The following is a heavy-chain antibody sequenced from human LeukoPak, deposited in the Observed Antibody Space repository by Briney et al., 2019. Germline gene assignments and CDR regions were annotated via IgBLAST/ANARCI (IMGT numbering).Heavy chain of an antibody. CDR1: GLTLSGQW. Sequence: PGGSLRLSCAASGLTLSGQWIKWVRQAPGQGLEWVANIKYDGSEEYYADSVKGRFTISRDNAKNSLSLQMNYVRAGDTAIYYCTYTNHLTYWCQGTLVTVSS. V-gene: IGHV3-7*01. D-gene: IGHD3-16*01. CDR3: TYTNHLTY. J-gene: IGHJ4*02. CDR2: IKYDGSEE.